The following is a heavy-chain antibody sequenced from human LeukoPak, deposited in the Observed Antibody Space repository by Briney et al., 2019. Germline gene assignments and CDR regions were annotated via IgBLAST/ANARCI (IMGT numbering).Heavy chain of an antibody. V-gene: IGHV3-23*01. Sequence: RGSLRLSCAASGFTFSSYAMSWVRQVPGKGLEWVSAISGSGGSTYYADSVKGRFTISRDNSKNTLYLQMNSLRAEDTAVYYCAKVNVLRFLEWFPYNWFDPWGQGTLVTVSS. D-gene: IGHD3-3*01. CDR1: GFTFSSYA. J-gene: IGHJ5*02. CDR3: AKVNVLRFLEWFPYNWFDP. CDR2: ISGSGGST.